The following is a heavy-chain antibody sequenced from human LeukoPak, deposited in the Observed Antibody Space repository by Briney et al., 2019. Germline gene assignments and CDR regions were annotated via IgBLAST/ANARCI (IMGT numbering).Heavy chain of an antibody. J-gene: IGHJ4*02. V-gene: IGHV3-15*01. D-gene: IGHD4-23*01. CDR3: TTDPPTVVNA. Sequence: TPGGSLRLSCTASGFTFTNAWMSWVRQAPGKGLEWVGRIKSKNEGGTTEYAAPVKGRFTISRDDSKNTLYLQMNSLEAEDTAVYYCTTDPPTVVNAWGQGTLVTVSS. CDR1: GFTFTNAW. CDR2: IKSKNEGGTT.